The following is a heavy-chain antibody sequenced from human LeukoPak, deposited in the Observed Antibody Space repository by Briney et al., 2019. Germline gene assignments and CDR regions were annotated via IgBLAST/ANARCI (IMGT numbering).Heavy chain of an antibody. Sequence: PGGSLRLPCAASGFTFSDYPMYWVRQAPGKGLEWVAVISYDASNDFYRDSVRGRFTISRDNARNTAYLQMDTLKPEDTAVYYCARSFGFPFGYMDVWGKGTMVIVSS. CDR1: GFTFSDYP. CDR3: ARSFGFPFGYMDV. V-gene: IGHV3-30*04. D-gene: IGHD2-21*01. J-gene: IGHJ6*03. CDR2: ISYDASND.